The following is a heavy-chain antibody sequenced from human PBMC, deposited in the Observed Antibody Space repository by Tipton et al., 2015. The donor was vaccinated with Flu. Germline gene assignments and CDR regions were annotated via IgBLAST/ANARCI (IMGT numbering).Heavy chain of an antibody. CDR3: ARVRSSSWAGAFDD. CDR2: IYYRGNT. J-gene: IGHJ4*02. D-gene: IGHD6-13*01. Sequence: TLSLTCTVSGGSISSYYWSWIRQPPGKGLEWIGYIYYRGNTNQNPSLKSRVTISVDTSKNQFSLKLSSVTAADTAVYYCARVRSSSWAGAFDDWGQGTLVTVSS. CDR1: GGSISSYY. V-gene: IGHV4-59*01.